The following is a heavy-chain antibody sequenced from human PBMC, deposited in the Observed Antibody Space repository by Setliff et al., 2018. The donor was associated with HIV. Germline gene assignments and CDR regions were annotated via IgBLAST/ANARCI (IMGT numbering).Heavy chain of an antibody. Sequence: ASVKVSCKASAYTFNKYTINWVRQAPGQRLEWMGWINTNTGTPTYDQGFTGRFIFSLDTSVNTTYLQITSLKAKDTTVYLCARGRKFYARSGSYPDAFDIWGQGTVVTVSS. D-gene: IGHD3-22*01. CDR3: ARGRKFYARSGSYPDAFDI. V-gene: IGHV7-4-1*02. CDR1: AYTFNKYT. CDR2: INTNTGTP. J-gene: IGHJ3*02.